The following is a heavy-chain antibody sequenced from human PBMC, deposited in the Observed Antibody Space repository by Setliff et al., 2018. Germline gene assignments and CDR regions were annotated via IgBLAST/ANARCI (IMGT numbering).Heavy chain of an antibody. CDR1: GFTFSNYA. V-gene: IGHV3-23*01. CDR3: AKGGYCSGGSCYPIHAFDI. J-gene: IGHJ3*02. D-gene: IGHD2-15*01. Sequence: GGSLRLSCAASGFTFSNYAMTWVRQAPGKGLEWVSAITVSGNTHYADSVKGRFTISRDNSKNTLYLQMNSLRAEDTAVYYCAKGGYCSGGSCYPIHAFDIWGQGTKVTVSS. CDR2: ITVSGNT.